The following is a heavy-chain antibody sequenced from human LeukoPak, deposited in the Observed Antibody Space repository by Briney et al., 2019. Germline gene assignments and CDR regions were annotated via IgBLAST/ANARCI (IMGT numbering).Heavy chain of an antibody. J-gene: IGHJ4*02. V-gene: IGHV3-48*04. CDR2: ISSSSSTI. Sequence: PGGSLRLSCAASGFTFSSYGMNWVRQAPGKGLEWVSYISSSSSTIYYADSVKGRFTISRDNAKNSLYLQMNSLGAEDTALYYCARGRGCSSLSCYPDYWGQGTLVTVSS. CDR1: GFTFSSYG. CDR3: ARGRGCSSLSCYPDY. D-gene: IGHD2-2*01.